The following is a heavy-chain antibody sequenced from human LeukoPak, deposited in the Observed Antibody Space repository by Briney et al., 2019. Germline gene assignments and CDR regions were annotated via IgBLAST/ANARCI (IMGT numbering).Heavy chain of an antibody. D-gene: IGHD6-13*01. CDR1: GFTFSSYS. CDR2: ISSSSSYI. CDR3: ARFDTGQSGIAAAGRDY. V-gene: IGHV3-21*01. Sequence: TGGSLRLPCAASGFTFSSYSMNWVRQAPGKGLEWVSSISSSSSYIYYADSVKGRFTISRDNAKNSLYLQMNSLRAEDTAVYYCARFDTGQSGIAAAGRDYWGQGTLVTVSS. J-gene: IGHJ4*02.